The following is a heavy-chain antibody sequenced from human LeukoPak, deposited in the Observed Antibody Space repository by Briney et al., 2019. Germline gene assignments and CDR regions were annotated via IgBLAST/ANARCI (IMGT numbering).Heavy chain of an antibody. CDR3: AKGSYYDSSGSFYFDY. CDR1: GFTFSTYA. Sequence: GGSLRLSCVVSGFTFSTYAMSWVRQAPGKGLEWVSGISGSGDNTYYADSVKGRFTISRDNSKNTLYVQVNSLGTEDTAAYYCAKGSYYDSSGSFYFDYWGQGTLVTVSS. J-gene: IGHJ4*02. D-gene: IGHD3-22*01. CDR2: ISGSGDNT. V-gene: IGHV3-23*01.